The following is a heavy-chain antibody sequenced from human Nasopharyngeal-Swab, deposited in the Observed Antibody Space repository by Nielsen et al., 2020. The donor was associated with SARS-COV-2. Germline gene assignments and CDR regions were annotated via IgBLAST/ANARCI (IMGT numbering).Heavy chain of an antibody. V-gene: IGHV6-1*01. CDR2: TYYRSKWHN. D-gene: IGHD3-10*01. Sequence: SETLSLTCAISGDSVSSNSAAWNWIRQSPSRGLEWLGRTYYRSKWHNDYAVSVKSRITINPDTSKNQFSLQLNSVTPEDTAVYYCARDSVDYYGSGSYLLDYWGQGTLVTVSS. J-gene: IGHJ4*02. CDR3: ARDSVDYYGSGSYLLDY. CDR1: GDSVSSNSAA.